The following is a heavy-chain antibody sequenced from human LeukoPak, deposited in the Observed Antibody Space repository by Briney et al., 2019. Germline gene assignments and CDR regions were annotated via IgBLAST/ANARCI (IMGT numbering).Heavy chain of an antibody. V-gene: IGHV3-23*01. CDR2: ITGSGGHT. J-gene: IGHJ4*02. Sequence: GGSLRLSCAASGFTFSSYAMTWVRQAPGKGLEWVSAITGSGGHTYYADSVKGRFTISRDNSKNTLYLQMNGLRAEDTAIYYCAKFESCSSSSCSFFDYWGQGTLVTVSS. D-gene: IGHD2-2*01. CDR3: AKFESCSSSSCSFFDY. CDR1: GFTFSSYA.